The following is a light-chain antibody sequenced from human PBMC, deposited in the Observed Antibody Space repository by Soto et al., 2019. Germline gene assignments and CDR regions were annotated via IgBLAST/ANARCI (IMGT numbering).Light chain of an antibody. CDR1: QSVRNSY. CDR3: QPYGSSPYT. J-gene: IGKJ2*01. V-gene: IGKV3-20*01. Sequence: EILLTQSPGTLSLSPGERATLSCRASQSVRNSYLAWYQQKPGQAPRLLIYGASGRAPGIPDRFSGSGSGTDFTLTISRLEPEDFAVYYCQPYGSSPYTFGQGTKLEI. CDR2: GAS.